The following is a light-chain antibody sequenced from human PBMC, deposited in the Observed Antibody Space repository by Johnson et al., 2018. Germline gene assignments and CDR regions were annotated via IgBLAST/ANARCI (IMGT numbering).Light chain of an antibody. CDR3: GTLDSSLSAGNV. CDR2: ENN. J-gene: IGLJ1*01. Sequence: QSVLTQPPSVSAAPGQKVTISCSGSSSNIGNNYVSWYQQLPGTAPKLLIYENNKRPSWIPDRFSGSKSGTSATLGITGLQTGDEADYYCGTLDSSLSAGNVFGTGTKVTVL. V-gene: IGLV1-51*02. CDR1: SSNIGNNY.